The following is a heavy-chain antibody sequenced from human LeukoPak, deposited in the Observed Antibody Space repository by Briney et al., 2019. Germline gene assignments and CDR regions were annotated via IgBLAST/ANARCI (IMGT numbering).Heavy chain of an antibody. CDR3: ARDPFGAVTMVREKGAFDI. D-gene: IGHD3-10*01. Sequence: ASVKVSCKVSGYTLTELSMHWVRQPPGKGLEWMEGFDPEDGETIYAQKFQGRVTMTEDTSTDTAYMELSSLRSEDTAVYYCARDPFGAVTMVREKGAFDIWGQGTMVTVSS. CDR1: GYTLTELS. J-gene: IGHJ3*02. V-gene: IGHV1-24*01. CDR2: FDPEDGET.